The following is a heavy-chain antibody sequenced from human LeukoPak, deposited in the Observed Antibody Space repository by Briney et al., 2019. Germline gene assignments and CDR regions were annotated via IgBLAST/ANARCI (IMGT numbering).Heavy chain of an antibody. J-gene: IGHJ4*02. CDR1: GYTFTSYY. Sequence: ASVKVSCKASGYTFTSYYMHWVRQAPGQGLEWMGIINPSGGSTSYAQKFQGRVTMTWDTSTSTVYMELSSLRSEDTAVYYCARDQDSSGYSPSFDYWGQGTLVTVSS. D-gene: IGHD3-22*01. CDR2: INPSGGST. V-gene: IGHV1-46*01. CDR3: ARDQDSSGYSPSFDY.